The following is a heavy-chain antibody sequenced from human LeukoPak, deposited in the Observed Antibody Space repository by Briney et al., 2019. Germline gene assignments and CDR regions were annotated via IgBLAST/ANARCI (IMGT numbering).Heavy chain of an antibody. CDR3: AKSGWNYGDYFDY. Sequence: GGSLRLSCAASGFTFSSYAMSWVRQAPGKGLEWVSAISGSGGSTYCADSVKGRFTISRDNSKNTLYLQMNSLRAEDTAVYYCAKSGWNYGDYFDYWGQGTLVTVSS. D-gene: IGHD1-7*01. J-gene: IGHJ4*02. V-gene: IGHV3-23*01. CDR2: ISGSGGST. CDR1: GFTFSSYA.